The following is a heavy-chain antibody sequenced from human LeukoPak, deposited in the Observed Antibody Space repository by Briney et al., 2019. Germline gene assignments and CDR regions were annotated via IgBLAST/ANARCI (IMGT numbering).Heavy chain of an antibody. D-gene: IGHD2-15*01. CDR1: GYTFTSYG. V-gene: IGHV1-18*01. CDR3: ARDPLGYCSGGSCYPLVLGYYYYGMDV. Sequence: ASVKVSCKASGYTFTSYGISWVRQAPGQGLEWLGCISAYNVNTNYAQKLQGRVTMTTDTSTSTAYMELRSLRSDDTAVYYCARDPLGYCSGGSCYPLVLGYYYYGMDVWGQGTTVTVSS. J-gene: IGHJ6*02. CDR2: ISAYNVNT.